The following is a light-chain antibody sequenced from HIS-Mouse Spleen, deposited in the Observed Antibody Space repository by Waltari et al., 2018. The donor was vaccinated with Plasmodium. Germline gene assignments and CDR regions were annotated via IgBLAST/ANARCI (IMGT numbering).Light chain of an antibody. J-gene: IGKJ1*01. CDR1: QSVSSN. Sequence: EIVMTHSPATLSVSPGERATLSCRASQSVSSNLAWYQQKPCQAPRLLIYGASTRATGIPARFSGSGSGTEFTLTISSMQSEDFAVYYCQQYNNWPLWTFGQGTKVEIK. CDR2: GAS. V-gene: IGKV3-15*01. CDR3: QQYNNWPLWT.